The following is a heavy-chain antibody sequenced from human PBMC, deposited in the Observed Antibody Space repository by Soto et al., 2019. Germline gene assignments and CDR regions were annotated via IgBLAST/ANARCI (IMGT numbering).Heavy chain of an antibody. V-gene: IGHV3-15*01. CDR1: GFTFSNAW. J-gene: IGHJ6*03. D-gene: IGHD2-2*01. Sequence: GGSLRLSCAASGFTFSNAWMSWVRQAPGKGLEWVGRIKSKTDGGTTDYAAPVKGRFTISRDDSKNTLYLQMNSLKTEDTAVYYCTTEVGYCSSTSCLHYYYYMDVWGKGPTVTVSS. CDR2: IKSKTDGGTT. CDR3: TTEVGYCSSTSCLHYYYYMDV.